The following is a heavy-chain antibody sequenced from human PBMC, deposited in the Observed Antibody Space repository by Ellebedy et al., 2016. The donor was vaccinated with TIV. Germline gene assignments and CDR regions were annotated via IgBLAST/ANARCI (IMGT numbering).Heavy chain of an antibody. J-gene: IGHJ6*02. Sequence: SETLSLTCAVYGGSFSGYYWSWIRQPPGKGLEWIGEINHSGSTNYNPSLKSRVTISVDTSKNQFSLKLSSVTAADTAVYYCASRRYPTYSSGWYHYYYGMDVWGQGTTVTVSS. D-gene: IGHD6-19*01. CDR3: ASRRYPTYSSGWYHYYYGMDV. CDR2: INHSGST. V-gene: IGHV4-34*01. CDR1: GGSFSGYY.